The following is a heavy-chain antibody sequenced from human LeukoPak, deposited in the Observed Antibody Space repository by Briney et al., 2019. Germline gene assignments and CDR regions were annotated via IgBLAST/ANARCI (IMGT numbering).Heavy chain of an antibody. CDR1: GFTFSSYA. J-gene: IGHJ4*02. CDR2: ISGSGGST. Sequence: GGSLRLSCAASGFTFSSYAMSWVRQAPGKRLEWVSAISGSGGSTYYADSVEGRFTISRDNSKNTLYLQMNSLRAEDTAVYYCAKVKVYSGSLPFDYWGQGTLVTVSS. V-gene: IGHV3-23*01. D-gene: IGHD1-26*01. CDR3: AKVKVYSGSLPFDY.